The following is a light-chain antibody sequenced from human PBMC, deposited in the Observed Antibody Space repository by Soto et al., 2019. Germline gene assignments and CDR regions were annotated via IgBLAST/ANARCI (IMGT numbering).Light chain of an antibody. CDR3: QQYDTSSVT. Sequence: EIVLTQSPGTLSLSPGERATLSCRASQSVSSSYLAWYQQKPGQPPRLLIYGASSRTTGISDRFTGSGSGTDFTLTISRLEPEDFAVYYCQQYDTSSVTFGQGTRLEIK. CDR1: QSVSSSY. V-gene: IGKV3-20*01. CDR2: GAS. J-gene: IGKJ5*01.